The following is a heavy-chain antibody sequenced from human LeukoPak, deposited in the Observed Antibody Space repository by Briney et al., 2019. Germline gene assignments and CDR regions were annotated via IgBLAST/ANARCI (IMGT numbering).Heavy chain of an antibody. CDR1: GGSISSHY. CDR2: IYYSGST. D-gene: IGHD2-2*01. J-gene: IGHJ3*02. Sequence: SETLSLTCTVSGGSISSHYWSWIQQPPGKGLEWIGYIYYSGSTNYNPSLKSRVTISVDTSKNQFSLKLSSVTAADTAVYYCARGAILGYCSSTSCWDHDAFDIWGQGTMVTVSS. V-gene: IGHV4-59*11. CDR3: ARGAILGYCSSTSCWDHDAFDI.